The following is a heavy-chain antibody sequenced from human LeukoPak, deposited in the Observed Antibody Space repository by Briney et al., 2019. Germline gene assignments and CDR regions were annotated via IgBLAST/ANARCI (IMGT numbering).Heavy chain of an antibody. CDR1: GGSISSYY. CDR2: IYYSGST. J-gene: IGHJ3*02. CDR3: ARYYSGYVHDAFDN. V-gene: IGHV4-59*08. Sequence: SETLSLTCTVSGGSISSYYWSWIRQPPGKGLEWIGYIYYSGSTNYNPSLKSRVTISVDTSKNQFSLKLSSVTAADTAVYYCARYYSGYVHDAFDNWGQGTMVTVSS. D-gene: IGHD5-12*01.